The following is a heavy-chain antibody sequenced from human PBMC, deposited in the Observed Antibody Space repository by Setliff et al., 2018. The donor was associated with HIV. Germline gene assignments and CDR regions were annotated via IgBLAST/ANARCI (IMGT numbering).Heavy chain of an antibody. CDR2: INPSSGST. J-gene: IGHJ1*01. D-gene: IGHD6-6*01. Sequence: WASVKVSCKASGYTFSYYMHWVRQAPGQGLEWMGIINPSSGSTTYAQKFQGRVTMTRDTSTSTVYMELSSLRSEDTAVYYCARDPAPSSSASYFQHWGQGTPVTVSS. CDR3: ARDPAPSSSASYFQH. V-gene: IGHV1-46*01. CDR1: GYTFSYY.